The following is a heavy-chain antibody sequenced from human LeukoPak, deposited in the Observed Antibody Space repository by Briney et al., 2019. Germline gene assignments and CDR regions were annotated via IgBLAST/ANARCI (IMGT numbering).Heavy chain of an antibody. CDR3: ARGRYYYGSGSYYNGRLDY. D-gene: IGHD3-10*01. CDR1: GGTFSSYT. Sequence: GASVKVSCKASGGTFSSYTISWVRQAPGQGLEWMGRIIPILGIANYAQKFQGRVTITADKSTSTAYMELSSLRSEDTAVYYCARGRYYYGSGSYYNGRLDYWGLGTLVTVSS. CDR2: IIPILGIA. V-gene: IGHV1-69*02. J-gene: IGHJ4*02.